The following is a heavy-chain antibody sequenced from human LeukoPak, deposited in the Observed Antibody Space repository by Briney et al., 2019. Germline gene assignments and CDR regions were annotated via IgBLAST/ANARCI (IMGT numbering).Heavy chain of an antibody. CDR1: GYTFTSYG. D-gene: IGHD1-1*01. V-gene: IGHV1-18*01. J-gene: IGHJ5*02. Sequence: ASVKVSCKASGYTFTSYGISWVRQAPGQGLEWMGWISAYNGNTNYAQKLQGRVTMTRNTSISTAYTELSSLRSDDTAVYYCARGRYNWNDWFDPWGQGTLVTVSS. CDR2: ISAYNGNT. CDR3: ARGRYNWNDWFDP.